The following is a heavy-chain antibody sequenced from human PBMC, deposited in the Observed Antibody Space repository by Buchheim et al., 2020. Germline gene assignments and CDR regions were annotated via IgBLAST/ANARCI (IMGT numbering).Heavy chain of an antibody. J-gene: IGHJ6*02. D-gene: IGHD3-3*01. CDR3: AKDAYYDFWSGYRSAYYYGMDV. CDR1: GFTFSSYG. V-gene: IGHV3-30*18. CDR2: ISYDGSNK. Sequence: QVQLVESGGGVVQPGRSLRLSCAASGFTFSSYGMHWVRQAPGKGLEWVAVISYDGSNKYYADSVKGRFTISRDISKNTLYLQMNSLRAEDTAVYYCAKDAYYDFWSGYRSAYYYGMDVWGQGTT.